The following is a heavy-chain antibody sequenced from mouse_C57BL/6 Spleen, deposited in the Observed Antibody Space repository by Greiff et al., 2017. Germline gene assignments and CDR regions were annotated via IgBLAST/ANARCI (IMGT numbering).Heavy chain of an antibody. D-gene: IGHD2-3*01. CDR1: GFNIKNTY. J-gene: IGHJ4*01. CDR2: IDPANGNT. CDR3: ATKGIYDGYYVGAMDY. V-gene: IGHV14-3*01. Sequence: EVQRVESVAELVRPGASVKLSCTASGFNIKNTYMHWVKQRPEQGLEWIGRIDPANGNTKYAPKFQGKATITADTSSNTAYLQLSSLTSEDTAIYYCATKGIYDGYYVGAMDYWGQGTSVTVSS.